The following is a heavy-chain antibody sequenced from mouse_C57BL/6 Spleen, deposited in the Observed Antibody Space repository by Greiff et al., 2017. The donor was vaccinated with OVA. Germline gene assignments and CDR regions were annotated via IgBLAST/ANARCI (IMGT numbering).Heavy chain of an antibody. V-gene: IGHV1-55*01. D-gene: IGHD2-4*01. CDR1: GYTFTSYW. Sequence: QVQLQQPGAELVKPGASVKMSCKASGYTFTSYWITWVKQRPGQGLEWIGDIYPGSGSTNYNEKFKSKAALTVDTSSSTAYMQLSSLTSEDSAVYYCASHYDYDRWYFDVWGTGTTVTVSS. CDR2: IYPGSGST. J-gene: IGHJ1*03. CDR3: ASHYDYDRWYFDV.